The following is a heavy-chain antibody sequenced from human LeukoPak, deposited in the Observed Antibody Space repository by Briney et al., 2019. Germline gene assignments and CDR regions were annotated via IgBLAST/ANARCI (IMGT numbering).Heavy chain of an antibody. J-gene: IGHJ6*02. D-gene: IGHD3-3*01. CDR3: ARGSKLRFLEWLSNYYYYYGMDV. CDR1: GGTFSSYA. V-gene: IGHV1-69*13. Sequence: ASVKVSCKASGGTFSSYAISWVRQAPGQGLEWVGGIIPIFGTANYAQKFQGRVTITADESTSTAYMELSSLRSEDTAVYYCARGSKLRFLEWLSNYYYYYGMDVWGQGTTVTVSS. CDR2: IIPIFGTA.